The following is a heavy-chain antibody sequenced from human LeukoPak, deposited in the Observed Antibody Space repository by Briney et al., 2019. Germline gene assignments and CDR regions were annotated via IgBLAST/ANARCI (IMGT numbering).Heavy chain of an antibody. Sequence: PGGSLRLSCAASGFTFSDYSMNWVRQAPGKGLEWVSLITSGSSYIYYADSVRGRFTISRDNAKTSLYLQLNNLRAEDTAVYYCARPYSSGWADYYYYYMDVWGKGTTVTVSS. CDR2: ITSGSSYI. CDR3: ARPYSSGWADYYYYYMDV. D-gene: IGHD6-19*01. V-gene: IGHV3-21*01. CDR1: GFTFSDYS. J-gene: IGHJ6*03.